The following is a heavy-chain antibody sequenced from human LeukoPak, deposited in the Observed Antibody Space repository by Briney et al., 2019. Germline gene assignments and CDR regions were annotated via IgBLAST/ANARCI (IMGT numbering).Heavy chain of an antibody. J-gene: IGHJ4*02. Sequence: GGSLRLSCAASGFTFSGSAMHWVRQASGKGLEXXXXXRSKANSYATAYAAPVKGRFTISRDDSKNTAYLQMNSLKTEDTAVYYCTRRSDTAAGTSAVDYWGQGTLVTVSS. V-gene: IGHV3-73*01. CDR3: TRRSDTAAGTSAVDY. D-gene: IGHD6-13*01. CDR2: XRSKANSYAT. CDR1: GFTFSGSA.